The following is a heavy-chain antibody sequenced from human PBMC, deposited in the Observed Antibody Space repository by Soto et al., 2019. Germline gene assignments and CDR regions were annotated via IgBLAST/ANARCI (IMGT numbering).Heavy chain of an antibody. CDR2: IIPILGIA. D-gene: IGHD3-3*01. V-gene: IGHV1-69*02. J-gene: IGHJ4*02. CDR3: ARGGYDFWSGYGY. Sequence: QVQLVQSGAEVKKPGSSVKVSCTASGGTFSSYTISWVRQAPGQGLEWMGRIIPILGIANYAQKFQGRVTITADKSTSTAYMELSSLRSEDTAVYYCARGGYDFWSGYGYWGQGTLVTVSS. CDR1: GGTFSSYT.